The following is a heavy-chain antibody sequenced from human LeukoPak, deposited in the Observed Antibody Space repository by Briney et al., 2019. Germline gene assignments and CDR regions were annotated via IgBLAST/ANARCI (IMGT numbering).Heavy chain of an antibody. CDR2: ISWNSGSI. CDR3: AKDRVGGPFDY. CDR1: VHTFDVYA. J-gene: IGHJ4*02. V-gene: IGHV3-9*01. D-gene: IGHD1-26*01. Sequence: QPGRSQRLSCAASVHTFDVYATHWARHAAGKGLEWVSCISWNSGSIVYAVSVKGRFTISRDNAKNSLYLQMNSLRAEDTVLYYCAKDRVGGPFDYWGQGTLVTVSS.